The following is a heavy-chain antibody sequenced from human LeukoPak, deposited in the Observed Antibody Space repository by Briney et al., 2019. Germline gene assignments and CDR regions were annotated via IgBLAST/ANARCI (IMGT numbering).Heavy chain of an antibody. Sequence: ASVKVSCKASGYIFTRYAMHWVRQAPGQRPEWMGWINAGNGNTKYSQKFQGRATITRDTSASTAYMELSSLRSEDTAVYYCARDTLDLLKYYYDTSGYPDYWGQGTLVTVSS. CDR3: ARDTLDLLKYYYDTSGYPDY. CDR2: INAGNGNT. V-gene: IGHV1-3*01. J-gene: IGHJ4*02. D-gene: IGHD3-22*01. CDR1: GYIFTRYA.